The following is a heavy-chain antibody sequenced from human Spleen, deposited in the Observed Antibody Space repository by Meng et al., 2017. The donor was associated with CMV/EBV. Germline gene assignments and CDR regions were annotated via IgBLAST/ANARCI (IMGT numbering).Heavy chain of an antibody. D-gene: IGHD2-2*01. CDR2: INHSGST. J-gene: IGHJ6*02. CDR3: ARLDHCSSTSCWTGEYYYGMDV. Sequence: SETLSLTCAVYGGSFSGYYWSWIRQPPGKGLEWIGEINHSGSTNYNPSLKSRVTISVDTSKNQFSLKLSSVTAADTAVYYCARLDHCSSTSCWTGEYYYGMDVWGQGTTVTVSS. V-gene: IGHV4-34*01. CDR1: GGSFSGYY.